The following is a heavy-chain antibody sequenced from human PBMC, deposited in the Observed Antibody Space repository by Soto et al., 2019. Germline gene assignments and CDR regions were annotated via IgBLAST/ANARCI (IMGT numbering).Heavy chain of an antibody. CDR1: GYTFTSYG. CDR3: ARDDSLITMMANDY. Sequence: GASVKVSCKASGYTFTSYGISWVRQAPGQGLEWMGWISAYNGNTNYAQKLQGRVTMTTDTSTSTAYMELNSLRAEDTAVYYCARDDSLITMMANDYWGQGTLVTVSS. CDR2: ISAYNGNT. V-gene: IGHV1-18*01. D-gene: IGHD3-22*01. J-gene: IGHJ4*02.